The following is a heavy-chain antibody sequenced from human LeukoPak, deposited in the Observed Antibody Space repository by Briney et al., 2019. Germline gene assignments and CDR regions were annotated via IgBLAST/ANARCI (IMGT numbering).Heavy chain of an antibody. CDR3: GRDLGRIHYYGVDV. CDR2: ISWNSGSI. V-gene: IGHV3-9*01. Sequence: GGSLRLSCAASGFTFDDYAIHWVRQAPGKGLEWVSGISWNSGSINYADSVKGRFTISRDNAKNSLYLQMNSLRAEDTALYYCGRDLGRIHYYGVDVWGQGTTVTVSS. D-gene: IGHD2-15*01. CDR1: GFTFDDYA. J-gene: IGHJ6*02.